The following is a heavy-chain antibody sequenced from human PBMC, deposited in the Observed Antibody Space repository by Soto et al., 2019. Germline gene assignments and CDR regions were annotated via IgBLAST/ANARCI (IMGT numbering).Heavy chain of an antibody. Sequence: QVQLQESGPGLVKPSQTLSLTCTVSGGSVSSGGSYWSWIHQHPGKGLEWIGYIYYSGITYYHPSPEGPVTISADTSKNQVPLKLSSVTAAGTAVYYCARGGGIAARPIDYWGQGTLVTVSS. CDR2: IYYSGIT. J-gene: IGHJ4*02. V-gene: IGHV4-31*01. CDR3: ARGGGIAARPIDY. D-gene: IGHD6-6*01. CDR1: GGSVSSGGSY.